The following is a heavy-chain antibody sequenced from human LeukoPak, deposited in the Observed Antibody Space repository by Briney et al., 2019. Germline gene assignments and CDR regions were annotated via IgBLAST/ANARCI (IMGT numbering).Heavy chain of an antibody. J-gene: IGHJ4*02. D-gene: IGHD5-18*01. CDR1: GFTFSSYA. CDR3: ARALRGYSYGQIDY. V-gene: IGHV3-30-3*01. Sequence: GGSLRLSCAASGFTFSSYAMHWVRQAPGKGLEWVAVISYDGSNKYYADSAKGRFTISRDNSKNTLYLQMNSLRAEDTAVYYCARALRGYSYGQIDYWGQGTLVTVSS. CDR2: ISYDGSNK.